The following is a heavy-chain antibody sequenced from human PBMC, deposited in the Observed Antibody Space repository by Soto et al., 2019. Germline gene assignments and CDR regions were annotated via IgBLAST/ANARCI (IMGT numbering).Heavy chain of an antibody. J-gene: IGHJ6*03. CDR2: ISAYNGNT. Sequence: GASVKVSCKASGYTFTSYGISWVRQAPGQGLEWMGWISAYNGNTNYAQKLQGRVTMTTDTSTSTAYMELRSLRSDDTAVYYCARDCPTPGEDFWSGYFENYYYYYMDVWGKGTTVTVSS. CDR1: GYTFTSYG. D-gene: IGHD3-3*01. CDR3: ARDCPTPGEDFWSGYFENYYYYYMDV. V-gene: IGHV1-18*01.